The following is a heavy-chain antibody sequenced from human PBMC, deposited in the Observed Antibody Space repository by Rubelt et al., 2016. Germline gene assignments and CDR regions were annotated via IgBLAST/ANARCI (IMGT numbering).Heavy chain of an antibody. CDR3: ARVGYSSSSLDY. V-gene: IGHV4-34*01. J-gene: IGHJ4*02. Sequence: QLQLQESGPGLVKPSETLSLTCTVSGGPISSYYWSWIRQPPGKGLEWIGEINHSGSTNYNPSLKRRVTISVDTSKNQFSRKRGSVTAADTAVYDCARVGYSSSSLDYWGQGTLVTVSS. D-gene: IGHD6-6*01. CDR2: INHSGST. CDR1: GGPISSYY.